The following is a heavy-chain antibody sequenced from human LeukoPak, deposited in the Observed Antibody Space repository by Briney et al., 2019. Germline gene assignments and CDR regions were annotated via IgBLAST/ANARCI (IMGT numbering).Heavy chain of an antibody. CDR2: INSVGGTT. CDR1: RFTFYSYC. D-gene: IGHD4-17*01. V-gene: IGHV3-48*04. Sequence: GSLRLSCGGSRFTFYSYCINWVPQVSGKGVEWISYINSVGGTTFYADSVKGRFTITRDNANNTLYLQMNSLRAEDAAIYYCARSHMYGDYGEDIWGHGTVVAVSS. CDR3: ARSHMYGDYGEDI. J-gene: IGHJ3*02.